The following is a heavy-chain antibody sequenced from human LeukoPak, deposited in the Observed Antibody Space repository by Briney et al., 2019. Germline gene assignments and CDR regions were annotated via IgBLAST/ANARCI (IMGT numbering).Heavy chain of an antibody. Sequence: ASEKVSCKASGYTFTSYGISWEGQAPGQGLEWMGWISAYNGNTNYAQKLQGRVTMTTDTSTSTAYMELRSLRSDDMAVYYCARDYGGSYLGYNWFDPWGQGTLVAVSS. V-gene: IGHV1-18*03. CDR3: ARDYGGSYLGYNWFDP. CDR2: ISAYNGNT. CDR1: GYTFTSYG. J-gene: IGHJ5*02. D-gene: IGHD1-26*01.